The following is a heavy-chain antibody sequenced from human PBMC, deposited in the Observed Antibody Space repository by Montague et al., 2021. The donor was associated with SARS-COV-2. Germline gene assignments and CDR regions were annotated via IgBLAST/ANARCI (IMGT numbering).Heavy chain of an antibody. CDR1: GFTFTDYY. CDR2: INHGGST. J-gene: IGHJ6*03. V-gene: IGHV4-34*01. D-gene: IGHD3-10*01. Sequence: LRLSCAASGFTFTDYYMSWIRQPPGKGLEWIGEINHGGSTKYSPSLKSRLTISADTSKNQFSLKLTSVAAADTAVYYCARLRDGVVPSPILGVGPYYSYYYMDVWGRGTTVTVSS. CDR3: ARLRDGVVPSPILGVGPYYSYYYMDV.